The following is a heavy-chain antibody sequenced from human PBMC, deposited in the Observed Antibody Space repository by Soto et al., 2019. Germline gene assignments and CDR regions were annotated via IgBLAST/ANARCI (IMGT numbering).Heavy chain of an antibody. J-gene: IGHJ4*02. Sequence: PGGSLRLSCAASGLTFRRYWMHWVRQAPGKGPMWVARIKSDGSGTYYADSVKGRLTISRDNAKNTLYLQMDSLRAEDTALYYCAKGAPGPVAGSFYYWGQGTLVTVSS. CDR2: IKSDGSGT. D-gene: IGHD6-19*01. V-gene: IGHV3-74*01. CDR3: AKGAPGPVAGSFYY. CDR1: GLTFRRYW.